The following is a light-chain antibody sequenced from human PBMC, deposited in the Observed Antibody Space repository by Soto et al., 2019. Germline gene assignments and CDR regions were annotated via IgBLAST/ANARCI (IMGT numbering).Light chain of an antibody. CDR1: SSDVGGYNY. CDR3: SSYAGSNNFV. J-gene: IGLJ1*01. Sequence: QSVVRQAPSASRSPGQSVTSSCTGTSSDVGGYNYVSWYQQHPGKAPKLMIYEVSKRPSGVPDRFSGSKSGNTASLTVSGLQAEDEADYYCSSYAGSNNFVFGTGTKVTVL. V-gene: IGLV2-8*02. CDR2: EVS.